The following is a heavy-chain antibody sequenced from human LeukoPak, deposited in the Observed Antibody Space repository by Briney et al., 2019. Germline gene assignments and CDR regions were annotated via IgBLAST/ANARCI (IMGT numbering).Heavy chain of an antibody. CDR2: INPNSGGT. D-gene: IGHD3-10*01. J-gene: IGHJ6*03. CDR1: GYTFTGYY. V-gene: IGHV1-2*02. Sequence: ASVKVSCKASGYTFTGYYMHWVRQAPGQGLEGMGWINPNSGGTNYAQKFQGRVTMTRDTSISTAYMELSRLRSDDTAVYYCARDHEPMGAYYYYMDVWGKGTTVTISS. CDR3: ARDHEPMGAYYYYMDV.